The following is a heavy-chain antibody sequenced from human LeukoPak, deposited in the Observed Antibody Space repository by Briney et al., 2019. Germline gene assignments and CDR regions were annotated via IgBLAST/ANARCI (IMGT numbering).Heavy chain of an antibody. CDR3: ARAPSEIGGYYPEYFRH. J-gene: IGHJ1*01. CDR2: IKSDGST. V-gene: IGHV3-74*01. CDR1: GFTFSTYW. Sequence: GSLRLSCAASGFTFSTYWMHWVRQAPGKGLVWASRIKSDGSTNYADSVKDRFTISRDNAKNTVSLQMNSLRPEDTGVYYCARAPSEIGGYYPEYFRHWGQGTLVTVSS. D-gene: IGHD3-22*01.